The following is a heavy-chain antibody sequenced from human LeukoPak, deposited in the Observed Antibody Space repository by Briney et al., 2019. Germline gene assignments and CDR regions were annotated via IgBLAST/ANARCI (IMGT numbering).Heavy chain of an antibody. CDR2: IYTSGGT. CDR1: GGSISSYY. CDR3: ARDLYSSGWYGYYYYMDV. Sequence: PSDTLSLTYTVSGGSISSYYWSWIRQPAGKALEWIGRIYTSGGTNYNPSLKSRVIMSVDTSKNQFSLKLSSVTAADTAVYYCARDLYSSGWYGYYYYMDVWGKGTTVTVSS. V-gene: IGHV4-4*07. J-gene: IGHJ6*03. D-gene: IGHD6-19*01.